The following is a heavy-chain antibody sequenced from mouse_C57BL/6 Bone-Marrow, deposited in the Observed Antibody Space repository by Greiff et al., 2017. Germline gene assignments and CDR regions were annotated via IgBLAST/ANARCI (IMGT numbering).Heavy chain of an antibody. CDR2: IDPSDSYT. Sequence: QVQLQQSGAELVKPGASVKLSCKASGYTFTSYWMQWVKQRPGQGLEWIGEIDPSDSYTNYNQKFKGHATLTVDTSSSTAYMQLSSLTSEDSAVYYCARSNWDPWFAYWGQGTLVTVSA. V-gene: IGHV1-50*01. CDR3: ARSNWDPWFAY. J-gene: IGHJ3*01. D-gene: IGHD4-1*02. CDR1: GYTFTSYW.